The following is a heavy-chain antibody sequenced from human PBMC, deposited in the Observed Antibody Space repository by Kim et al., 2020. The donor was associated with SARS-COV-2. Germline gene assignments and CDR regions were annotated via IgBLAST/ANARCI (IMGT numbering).Heavy chain of an antibody. CDR3: ARPKSSSWSYFDY. Sequence: AQKLQGRVTMTTDTSTSTAYMELRSLRSDDTAVYYCARPKSSSWSYFDYWGQGTLVTVSP. J-gene: IGHJ4*02. V-gene: IGHV1-18*01. D-gene: IGHD6-13*01.